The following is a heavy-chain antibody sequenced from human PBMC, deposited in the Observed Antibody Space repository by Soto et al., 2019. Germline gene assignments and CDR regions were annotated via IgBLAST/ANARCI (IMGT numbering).Heavy chain of an antibody. CDR1: GFTFSSYA. Sequence: GGSLRLSCAASGFTFSSYAMSWVRQAPGKGLEWVSAISGSGGNTYYADSVKGRFTISRDNSKNTLYLQMNSLRAEDTAVYYCANYNYYDASGPSWGQGTLVTVSS. J-gene: IGHJ5*02. V-gene: IGHV3-23*01. D-gene: IGHD3-22*01. CDR2: ISGSGGNT. CDR3: ANYNYYDASGPS.